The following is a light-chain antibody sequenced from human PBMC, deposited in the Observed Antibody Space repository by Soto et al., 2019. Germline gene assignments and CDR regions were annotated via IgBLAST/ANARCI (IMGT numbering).Light chain of an antibody. CDR2: SNN. CDR3: AAWDDSLNGL. V-gene: IGLV1-44*01. J-gene: IGLJ2*01. Sequence: QSVLTQPPSASGTPGQTVTISCSGSSSNTGSNTVNWYQQLPGTAPKLLIYSNNQRPSGVPDRFSGSKSGTSASLAISGLQSEDEADYYCAAWDDSLNGLFGGGTKLTVL. CDR1: SSNTGSNT.